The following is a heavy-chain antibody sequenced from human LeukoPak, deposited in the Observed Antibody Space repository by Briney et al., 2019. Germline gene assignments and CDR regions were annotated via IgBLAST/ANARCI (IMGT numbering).Heavy chain of an antibody. CDR1: GFTFSSYE. Sequence: GGSLRLSCEASGFTFSSYEMNWVRQAPGKGLEWVSYISSSGKTIYYADSTEGRFTVSRDNAKNSLYLQMNSLRAEDTAVYYCATTSIAAAVPGCFDCWGQGTLVTVFS. V-gene: IGHV3-48*03. CDR2: ISSSGKTI. CDR3: ATTSIAAAVPGCFDC. J-gene: IGHJ4*02. D-gene: IGHD6-13*01.